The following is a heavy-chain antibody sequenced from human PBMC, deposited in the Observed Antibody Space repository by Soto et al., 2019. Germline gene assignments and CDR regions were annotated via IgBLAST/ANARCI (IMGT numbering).Heavy chain of an antibody. CDR3: ARDRAYYESSGLYFDY. D-gene: IGHD3-22*01. CDR1: GDSIRSYY. V-gene: IGHV4-59*01. J-gene: IGHJ4*02. Sequence: LSLTCTVSGDSIRSYYWSWIRQPPGKGLEWIGYIYDSGSTNYNPSLKSRVTTSVDTSKSQFSLKLSSVTAADTAVYYCARDRAYYESSGLYFDYWGQGTLVTVSS. CDR2: IYDSGST.